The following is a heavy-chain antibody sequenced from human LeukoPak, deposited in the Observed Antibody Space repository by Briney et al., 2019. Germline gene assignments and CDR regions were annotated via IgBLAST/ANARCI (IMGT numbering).Heavy chain of an antibody. CDR2: ISGSGGST. V-gene: IGHV3-23*01. CDR1: GFTFSSYA. D-gene: IGHD6-13*01. CDR3: AIREGYSSSPNFGAFDI. J-gene: IGHJ3*02. Sequence: GGSLRLSCAASGFTFSSYAMSWVRQAPGKGLEWVSAISGSGGSTYYADSVKGRFTISRDNSKNTLYLQMNSLRAEDTAVYYCAIREGYSSSPNFGAFDIWGQGTMVAVSS.